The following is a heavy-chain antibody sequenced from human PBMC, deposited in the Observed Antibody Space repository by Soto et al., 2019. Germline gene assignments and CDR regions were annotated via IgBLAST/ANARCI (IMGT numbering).Heavy chain of an antibody. CDR2: IKKDGNEI. J-gene: IGHJ4*01. CDR3: RRVHVSRAGTRYDY. Sequence: PGGSLRLSCTDSGFTFSWYSINWVRQAPGKGLEWVANIKKDGNEIYYVDSVKGRFTISRDNAENSLYLQMSSLNAADTAEYYCRRVHVSRAGTRYDYWGHGTLVTV. V-gene: IGHV3-7*03. D-gene: IGHD3-16*01. CDR1: GFTFSWYS.